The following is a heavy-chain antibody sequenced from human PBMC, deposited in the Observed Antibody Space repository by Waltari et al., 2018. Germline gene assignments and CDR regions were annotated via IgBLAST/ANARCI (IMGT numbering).Heavy chain of an antibody. V-gene: IGHV3-21*01. CDR3: ARVGPPYCGGDCYPESY. CDR2: ITRRSKYI. J-gene: IGHJ4*02. CDR1: GFTFSIYT. Sequence: EVQLVESGGGLVKPGGSLRLSCAASGFTFSIYTMKWVRQSPGKGLEWVSSITRRSKYICYANSVKGRFTIPRDNGRNSLYLEMNSLRAEDTAVYYCARVGPPYCGGDCYPESYWGQGTLVTVSS. D-gene: IGHD2-21*01.